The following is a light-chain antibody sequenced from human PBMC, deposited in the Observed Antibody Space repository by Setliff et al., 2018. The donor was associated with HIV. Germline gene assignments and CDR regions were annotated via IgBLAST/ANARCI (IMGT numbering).Light chain of an antibody. CDR3: QSYDSSLSVPYV. CDR1: SSDVGAYNY. CDR2: EVN. Sequence: QSALAQPPSASGSPGQSVTISCTGTSSDVGAYNYVSWYQQHPGKAPKLTIYEVNKRPSGVPDRFSGSKSGTSASLAITGLQAEDEADYYCQSYDSSLSVPYVFGRGTKVTVL. J-gene: IGLJ1*01. V-gene: IGLV2-8*01.